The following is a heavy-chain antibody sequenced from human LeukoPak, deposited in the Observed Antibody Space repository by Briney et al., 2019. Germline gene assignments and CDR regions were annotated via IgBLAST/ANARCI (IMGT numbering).Heavy chain of an antibody. CDR3: ARLRSGRTLDY. V-gene: IGHV7-4-1*02. CDR1: GYTFTTYG. D-gene: IGHD5-12*01. CDR2: INTNTGNP. J-gene: IGHJ4*02. Sequence: ASVKVSCKASGYTFTTYGVNWVRQAPGQGLEWMGWINTNTGNPTYAQGFTGRFVFSLDTSVSTAYLQWSSLKASDTAMYYCARLRSGRTLDYWGQGTLVTVSS.